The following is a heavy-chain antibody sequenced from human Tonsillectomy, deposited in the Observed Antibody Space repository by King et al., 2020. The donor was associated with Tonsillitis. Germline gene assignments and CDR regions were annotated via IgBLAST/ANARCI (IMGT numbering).Heavy chain of an antibody. V-gene: IGHV3-23*03. Sequence: VQLVESGGGLVQPGGSLRLSCAASGFTFSSYAMSWVRQAPGKGLEWVSVIYSGGSSTYYADSVKGRFTISRDNSKNTLYLQMNSLRAEDTAVYYCAKPGTRGVIITQFDYWGQGTLVTVSS. CDR1: GFTFSSYA. CDR2: IYSGGSST. J-gene: IGHJ4*02. D-gene: IGHD3-10*01. CDR3: AKPGTRGVIITQFDY.